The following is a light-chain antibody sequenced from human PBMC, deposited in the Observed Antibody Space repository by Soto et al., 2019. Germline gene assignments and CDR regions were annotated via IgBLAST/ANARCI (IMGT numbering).Light chain of an antibody. J-gene: IGLJ2*01. V-gene: IGLV1-51*01. CDR2: DNN. Sequence: QSVLTQPPSVSAAPGQKVTISCSGSSSNIVNDYVSWYQQLPGTAPKLLIYDNNQRPSGIPDRFSGSKSGTSGTLDITGLQTGDEADYYCATWDGSLPGEVFGGGTQLTVL. CDR3: ATWDGSLPGEV. CDR1: SSNIVNDY.